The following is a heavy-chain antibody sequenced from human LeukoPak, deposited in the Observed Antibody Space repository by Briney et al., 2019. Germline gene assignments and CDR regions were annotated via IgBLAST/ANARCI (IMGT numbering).Heavy chain of an antibody. J-gene: IGHJ4*02. V-gene: IGHV3-21*01. CDR2: ISSSSSYI. Sequence: GGSLRLSCAASGFTFSSYSMNWVRQAPGKGLEWVSSISSSSSYIYYADSVKGRFTISRDNAKNSLYLQMNSLRAEDTAVYYCARLVTAYCGGDCSDWGQGTLVTVSS. CDR3: ARLVTAYCGGDCSD. D-gene: IGHD2-21*02. CDR1: GFTFSSYS.